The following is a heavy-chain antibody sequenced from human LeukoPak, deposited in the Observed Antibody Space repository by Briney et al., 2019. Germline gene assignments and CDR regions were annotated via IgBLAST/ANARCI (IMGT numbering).Heavy chain of an antibody. CDR2: FDYTGRT. J-gene: IGHJ3*02. CDR1: GGSISSSSYF. D-gene: IGHD2/OR15-2a*01. V-gene: IGHV4-39*07. Sequence: SETLSLTCTVSGGSISSSSYFWGWIRQPPGKGLESFGSFDYTGRTYYTPSLESRVTIPVDTSKNQFSLNPSSVTAADTAVYYCAREKEYFGDAFDIWGPGTLVTVSS. CDR3: AREKEYFGDAFDI.